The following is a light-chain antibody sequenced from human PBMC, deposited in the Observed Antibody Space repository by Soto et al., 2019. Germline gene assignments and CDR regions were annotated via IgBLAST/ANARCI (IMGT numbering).Light chain of an antibody. CDR2: GNN. V-gene: IGLV1-40*01. J-gene: IGLJ3*02. CDR1: SSNIGAGYD. CDR3: QSYDSSLSAWV. Sequence: QSVLTQPPSVSGDPGQRVTISCTGSSSNIGAGYDVHWYQQLPGTAPRLLIFGNNNRPSGVPDRFSGSKSGTSASLAITGLQAGDEADYYCQSYDSSLSAWVFGGGTKLTVL.